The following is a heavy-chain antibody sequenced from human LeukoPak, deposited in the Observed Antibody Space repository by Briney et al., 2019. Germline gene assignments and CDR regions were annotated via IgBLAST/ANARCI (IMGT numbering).Heavy chain of an antibody. CDR1: GYTFTGNY. J-gene: IGHJ4*02. Sequence: ASVKISCKASGYTFTGNYIHWLRQAPGQGHEWLGWINPNSGGTNYAQKFQGRVTMTRDTSISTAYMELSRLRSDDTAVYYCARADGSGSHSGFDYWGQGTLVTVSS. V-gene: IGHV1-2*02. CDR2: INPNSGGT. D-gene: IGHD3-10*01. CDR3: ARADGSGSHSGFDY.